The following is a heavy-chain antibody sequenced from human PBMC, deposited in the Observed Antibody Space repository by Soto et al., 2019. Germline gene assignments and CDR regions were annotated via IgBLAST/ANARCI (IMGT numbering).Heavy chain of an antibody. Sequence: GESLKISCKASVYTFNTYWIAWVRQMPGKGLEWMGLIYPGDSDTRYSPSFQGQVTISADKSTSTAYLEWSSLKASDTAMYHCARHGFNQQLVLDKFRFDPWGQGTQVTVSS. D-gene: IGHD3-3*01. CDR3: ARHGFNQQLVLDKFRFDP. V-gene: IGHV5-51*01. CDR2: IYPGDSDT. J-gene: IGHJ5*02. CDR1: VYTFNTYW.